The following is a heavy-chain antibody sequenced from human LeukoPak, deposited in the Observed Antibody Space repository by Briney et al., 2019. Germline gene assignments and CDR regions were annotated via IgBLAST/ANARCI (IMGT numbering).Heavy chain of an antibody. CDR1: GGSISSYY. V-gene: IGHV4-59*01. J-gene: IGHJ5*02. Sequence: PSETLSLACTVSGGSISSYYWSWIRQPPGKGLEWIGYIYYSGSTSYNPSLKSRVTISVDTSKNQFSLKLSSVTAADTAVYYCARGLWFGELSWFDPWGQGTLVTVSS. D-gene: IGHD3-10*01. CDR3: ARGLWFGELSWFDP. CDR2: IYYSGST.